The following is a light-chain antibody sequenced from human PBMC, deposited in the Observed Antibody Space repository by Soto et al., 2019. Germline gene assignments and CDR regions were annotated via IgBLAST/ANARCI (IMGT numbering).Light chain of an antibody. Sequence: EDVLTQSPATLSLSPGERATLSCRASQSISTYLAWYQQKPGQAPRLLIYDASMRATGIPARFSGSGSGTDFTLTTSSLEPEDFEVYYCQQHSKWPHPFGGGTKVEI. CDR2: DAS. CDR3: QQHSKWPHP. CDR1: QSISTY. V-gene: IGKV3-11*01. J-gene: IGKJ4*01.